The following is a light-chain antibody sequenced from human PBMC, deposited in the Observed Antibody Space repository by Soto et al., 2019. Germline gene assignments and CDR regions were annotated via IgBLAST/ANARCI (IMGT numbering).Light chain of an antibody. CDR1: SXDVGNYNL. CDR2: EGS. J-gene: IGLJ1*01. V-gene: IGLV2-23*01. CDR3: CSYAGSSTYV. Sequence: QSALTQPASVSGSPGQSITISCTGTSXDVGNYNLVSWYQQHPGKAPKLMIYEGSKRPSGVSNRFSGSKSGNTASLTISILQAEDEADYYCCSYAGSSTYVFGTGTKFTVL.